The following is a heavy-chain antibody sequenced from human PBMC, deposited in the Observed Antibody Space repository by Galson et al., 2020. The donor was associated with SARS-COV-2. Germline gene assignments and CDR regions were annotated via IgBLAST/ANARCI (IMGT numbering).Heavy chain of an antibody. D-gene: IGHD4-17*01. J-gene: IGHJ4*02. V-gene: IGHV3-48*02. CDR1: GFSFSRYD. CDR3: AKLCDDEGDSVDH. CDR2: IGSNGGTI. Sequence: GGSLRLSCAASGFSFSRYDMNWVRQAPGKGLEWVSYIGSNGGTIYYANSVKGRFTISRDNAKNSLFLQMSSLRDEDTALYYCAKLCDDEGDSVDHWGQGALVTVSS.